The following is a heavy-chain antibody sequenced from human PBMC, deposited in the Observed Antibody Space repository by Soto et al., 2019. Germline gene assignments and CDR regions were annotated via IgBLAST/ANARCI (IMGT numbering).Heavy chain of an antibody. CDR3: ARAWKIEKFGVISMSKGLDV. J-gene: IGHJ6*02. D-gene: IGHD3-3*01. CDR2: SSNRDRST. V-gene: IGHV3-11*01. CDR1: GFIFSDYY. Sequence: QVQLVESGGGLVKPGGSLRLSCAASGFIFSDYYMTWIRQAPGKGLEWLSCSSNRDRSTYYEDSVKDRFVVSKDNAKSLVYLQMTGLRAEDTAVYFCARAWKIEKFGVISMSKGLDVWGQGTTVTVSS.